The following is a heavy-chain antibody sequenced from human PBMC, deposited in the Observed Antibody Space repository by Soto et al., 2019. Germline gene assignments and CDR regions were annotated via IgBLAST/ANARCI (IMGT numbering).Heavy chain of an antibody. J-gene: IGHJ5*02. CDR3: ARDLTFPYCGGGSCYRGWFDP. CDR1: GGSISSSNW. D-gene: IGHD2-15*01. CDR2: IYHSGST. V-gene: IGHV4-4*02. Sequence: TSETLSLTCAVSGGSISSSNWWSWVRQPPGKGLEWIGEIYHSGSTNYNPSLKSRVTISVDKSKNQFSLKLSSVTAADTAVYYCARDLTFPYCGGGSCYRGWFDPWGQGTLVTVSS.